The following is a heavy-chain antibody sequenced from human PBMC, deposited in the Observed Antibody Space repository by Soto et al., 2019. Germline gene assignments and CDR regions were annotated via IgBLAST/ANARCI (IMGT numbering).Heavy chain of an antibody. Sequence: SETLSLTCTVYGGSITSYYWSWIRQAPGKGLEWIGYSYSSGSTNYNPSLKSRVTISVDASKNQFSLKLSSVTAADTAVYHCARIRRYYDSSGYYYDYWGQGTLVTVSS. CDR1: GGSITSYY. V-gene: IGHV4-59*01. D-gene: IGHD3-22*01. CDR2: SYSSGST. J-gene: IGHJ4*02. CDR3: ARIRRYYDSSGYYYDY.